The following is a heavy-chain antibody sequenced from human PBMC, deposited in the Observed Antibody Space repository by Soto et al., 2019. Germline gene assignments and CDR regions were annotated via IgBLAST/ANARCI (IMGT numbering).Heavy chain of an antibody. D-gene: IGHD4-4*01. Sequence: SETLSLTCTVSGGSISSYYWSWIRQPPGKGLEWIGYIYYSGSTNYNPSLKSRVTISVDTSKNQFSLKLSSVTAADTAVYYCAREGSNYVDYYYYYMDVWGKGTTVTVSS. CDR3: AREGSNYVDYYYYYMDV. V-gene: IGHV4-59*01. J-gene: IGHJ6*03. CDR1: GGSISSYY. CDR2: IYYSGST.